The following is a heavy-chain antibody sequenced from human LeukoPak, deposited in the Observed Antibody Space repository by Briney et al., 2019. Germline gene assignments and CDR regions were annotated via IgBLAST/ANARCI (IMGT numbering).Heavy chain of an antibody. CDR1: GYSFNTYW. CDR2: IYPGDSDT. V-gene: IGHV5-51*01. D-gene: IGHD6-19*01. Sequence: GESLKISCKTSGYSFNTYWIPWVRQMPGKGLEWMGIIYPGDSDTRYSPSFQGQVTISADKSISTAYLQWSSLKASDTAMYYCARRTAVAGKGLDYWGQGTLVTVSS. CDR3: ARRTAVAGKGLDY. J-gene: IGHJ4*02.